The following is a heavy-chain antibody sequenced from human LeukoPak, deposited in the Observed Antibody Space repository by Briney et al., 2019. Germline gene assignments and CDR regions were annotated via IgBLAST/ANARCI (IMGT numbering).Heavy chain of an antibody. D-gene: IGHD6-13*01. Sequence: SETLSLTCTVSGGSISSSTYYWGWIRQPPGKGLEWIGSIYYSGGTYYNPSLKSRVTISVDTSKNQFSLKLSSVTAADTAVYYCARDRSRIYDFEYWGQGTLVTVSS. CDR2: IYYSGGT. CDR1: GGSISSSTYY. V-gene: IGHV4-39*07. J-gene: IGHJ4*02. CDR3: ARDRSRIYDFEY.